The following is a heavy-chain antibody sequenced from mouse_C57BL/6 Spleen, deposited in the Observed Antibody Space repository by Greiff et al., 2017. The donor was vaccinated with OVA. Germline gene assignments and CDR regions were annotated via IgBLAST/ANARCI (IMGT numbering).Heavy chain of an antibody. CDR1: GYSITSGYF. CDR2: INYAGSN. CDR3: ASAADAWFAY. Sequence: EVQLVESGPGLVKPSQSLSLTCSVTGYSITSGYFWYWIRPLPGNLLEWTGYINYAGSNNYNQSLKNRISITLDTSKNQFYLKLNSGTTEDTATYYCASAADAWFAYWGQGTLVTVSA. V-gene: IGHV3-6*01. J-gene: IGHJ3*01.